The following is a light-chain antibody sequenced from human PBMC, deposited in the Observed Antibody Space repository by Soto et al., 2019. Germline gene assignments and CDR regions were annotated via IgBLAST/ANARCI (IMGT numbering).Light chain of an antibody. CDR1: SSNIGSAY. Sequence: QSVLTQPPSASGTPGQTVTISCSGSSSNIGSAYIYWYQHLPGTAPKLLIYRNNQRPSGVPDRFSASKSGTSASLAISGLRSEDEADYYCAAWYDSLVVFGGGTKLTVL. J-gene: IGLJ2*01. CDR3: AAWYDSLVV. CDR2: RNN. V-gene: IGLV1-47*01.